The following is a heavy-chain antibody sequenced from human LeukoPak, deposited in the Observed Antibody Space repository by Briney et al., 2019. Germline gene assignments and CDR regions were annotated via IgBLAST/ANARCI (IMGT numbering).Heavy chain of an antibody. Sequence: ASVKVSCKASGYTFTSYGISWVRQAPGQGLEWMGWISAYNGNTNYAQKLQGRVTMTTDTSTSTAYMELRSLRSDATAVYYCARDRRGEFVGANQICYFDYWGQGTLVTVSS. CDR3: ARDRRGEFVGANQICYFDY. CDR1: GYTFTSYG. CDR2: ISAYNGNT. J-gene: IGHJ4*02. V-gene: IGHV1-18*01. D-gene: IGHD1-26*01.